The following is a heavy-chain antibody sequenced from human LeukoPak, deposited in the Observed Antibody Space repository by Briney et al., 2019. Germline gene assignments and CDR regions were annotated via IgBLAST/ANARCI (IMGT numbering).Heavy chain of an antibody. CDR3: ARDLYSRHYDSSGSNY. Sequence: ASVKVSCKASGYTFTSYYIHWVRQAPGQGLEWMGLINPSGGSTNYAQKFQGRVTMTRDTSTSTAYMELRSLRSDDTAVYYCARDLYSRHYDSSGSNYWGQGTLVTVSS. V-gene: IGHV1-46*01. CDR1: GYTFTSYY. CDR2: INPSGGST. J-gene: IGHJ4*02. D-gene: IGHD3-22*01.